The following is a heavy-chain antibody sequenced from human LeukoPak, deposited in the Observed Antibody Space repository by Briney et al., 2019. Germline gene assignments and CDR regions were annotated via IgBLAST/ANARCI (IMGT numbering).Heavy chain of an antibody. Sequence: PLETLSLTCAVSGYSSGYYWGWIRQPPGKGLEWIGSIWHSGSTYYNPSLKSRVTISLDTSKNQFSLKLTSVTAADTAVYYCARDGSISSWAIDYWGQGTLVTVSS. J-gene: IGHJ4*02. CDR3: ARDGSISSWAIDY. D-gene: IGHD6-13*01. CDR1: GYSSGYY. V-gene: IGHV4-38-2*02. CDR2: IWHSGST.